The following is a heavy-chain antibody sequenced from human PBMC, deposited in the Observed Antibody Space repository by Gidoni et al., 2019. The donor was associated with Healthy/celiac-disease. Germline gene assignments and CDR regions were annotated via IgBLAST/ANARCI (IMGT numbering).Heavy chain of an antibody. D-gene: IGHD4-17*01. J-gene: IGHJ4*02. CDR3: TRFGDYGDYGAVHY. CDR1: GFTFGYYA. CDR2: IRSKAYGGTT. Sequence: EVQLVESGGGLVQPGRSLRLSCPASGFTFGYYAMSWCRQAPGKGLEWGGFIRSKAYGGTTEYAASVKGRFTISRDDSKSIAYLQMNSLKTEDTAVYYCTRFGDYGDYGAVHYWGQGTLVTVSS. V-gene: IGHV3-49*03.